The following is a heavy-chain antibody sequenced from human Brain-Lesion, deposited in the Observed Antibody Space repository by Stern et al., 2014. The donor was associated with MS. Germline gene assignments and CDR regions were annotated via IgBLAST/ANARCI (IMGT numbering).Heavy chain of an antibody. CDR2: IFNSGST. CDR1: GGSISSGGYY. D-gene: IGHD2-2*01. CDR3: ARGRVVPGFQYYATDV. V-gene: IGHV4-61*02. Sequence: QVQLQESGPGLVKPSQTLSLSCTVSGGSISSGGYYWSWIRQPAGKGLEWIGRIFNSGSTSYNPSLKSRFTIPIDTSKNQFPLRLTSMTAADTAVYYCARGRVVPGFQYYATDVWGQGTTVIVSS. J-gene: IGHJ6*02.